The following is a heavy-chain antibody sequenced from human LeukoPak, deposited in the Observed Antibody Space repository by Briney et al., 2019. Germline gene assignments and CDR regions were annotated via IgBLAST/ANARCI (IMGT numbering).Heavy chain of an antibody. CDR1: GFTFSSYW. Sequence: LSGGSLRLSCAASGFTFSSYWMHWVRQAPGKGVVWVSRINSDGSSTSYADSVKGRFTISRDNAKNTLYLQMNSLRAEDTAVYYCARDTDTVTTILDYWGQGTLVTVSS. D-gene: IGHD4-17*01. CDR3: ARDTDTVTTILDY. J-gene: IGHJ4*02. CDR2: INSDGSST. V-gene: IGHV3-74*01.